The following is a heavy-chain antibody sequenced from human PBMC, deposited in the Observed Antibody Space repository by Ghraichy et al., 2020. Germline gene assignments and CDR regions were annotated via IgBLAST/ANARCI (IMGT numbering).Heavy chain of an antibody. CDR1: GFSFSAYS. D-gene: IGHD2-21*01. CDR2: MDSDGSQG. CDR3: GKGGADSHVFNYFMDV. V-gene: IGHV3-33*06. J-gene: IGHJ6*03. Sequence: GGSLRLSCAASGFSFSAYSMHWVRQAPGKGLEWVAVMDSDGSQGYSEDSVKGRFTISRDISKKTLYLQMNSVRVEDTAVYYCGKGGADSHVFNYFMDVWGKGTTVTVSS.